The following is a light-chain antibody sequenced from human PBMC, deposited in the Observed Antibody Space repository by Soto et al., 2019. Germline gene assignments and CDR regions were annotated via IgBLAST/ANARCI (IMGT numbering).Light chain of an antibody. V-gene: IGLV2-11*01. Sequence: QSVLTQPRSVSGSPGQSVTISFTGTISDVGGYNYVSWYQQHPGKAPKLMIYDVSKRPSGVPDRFSGSKSGNTASLTISGLQAEDEADYYCCSYAGSYVFGTGTKVTVL. CDR1: ISDVGGYNY. CDR2: DVS. J-gene: IGLJ1*01. CDR3: CSYAGSYV.